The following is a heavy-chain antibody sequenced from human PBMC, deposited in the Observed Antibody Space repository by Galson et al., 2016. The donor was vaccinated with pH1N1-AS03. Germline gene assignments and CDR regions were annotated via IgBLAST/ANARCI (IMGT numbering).Heavy chain of an antibody. CDR3: ARDPRGPCTTATCPTTYYFGMDV. J-gene: IGHJ6*02. CDR1: GYIFTGFY. V-gene: IGHV1-2*04. CDR2: TNTDSGVT. D-gene: IGHD2-2*01. Sequence: SVKVSCKASGYIFTGFYVHWVRQAPGQGLEWMGWTNTDSGVTNYAQKFEAWVTMTRDPSVSTAYMELYGLKSDDTAVYYRARDPRGPCTTATCPTTYYFGMDVWGQGTTVIVSS.